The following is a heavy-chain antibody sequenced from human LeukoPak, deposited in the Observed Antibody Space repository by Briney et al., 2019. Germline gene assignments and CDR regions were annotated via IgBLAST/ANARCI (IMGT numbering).Heavy chain of an antibody. CDR3: ARGTRYRDDY. Sequence: ASVKVSCKASGYTFTSYSISWVRQAPGQGLEWMGIINPSGGSTSYAQKFQGRVTMTRDMSTSTVYMELSSLRSEDTAVYYCARGTRYRDDYWGQGTLVTVSS. V-gene: IGHV1-46*01. D-gene: IGHD1/OR15-1a*01. J-gene: IGHJ4*02. CDR1: GYTFTSYS. CDR2: INPSGGST.